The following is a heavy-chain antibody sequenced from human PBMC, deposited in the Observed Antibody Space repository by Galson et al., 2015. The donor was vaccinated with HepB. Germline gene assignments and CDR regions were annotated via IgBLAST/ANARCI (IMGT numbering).Heavy chain of an antibody. CDR3: ARPMSGVMGAFDI. Sequence: SLRLSCAASGFIFSSYAMHWARQAPGKGLEWVAALSYDGNKRFYADSVKGRFTISRDISKNTLYLQMNSLRAEDTAVYYCARPMSGVMGAFDIWGQGTMVTVSS. V-gene: IGHV3-30-3*01. CDR1: GFIFSSYA. CDR2: LSYDGNKR. D-gene: IGHD1-26*01. J-gene: IGHJ3*02.